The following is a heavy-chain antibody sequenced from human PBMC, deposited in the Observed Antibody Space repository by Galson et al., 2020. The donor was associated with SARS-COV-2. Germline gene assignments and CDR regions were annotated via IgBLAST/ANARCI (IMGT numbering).Heavy chain of an antibody. Sequence: GESLQISCAASGLTFNNYGMTWVRQAPGKALGWVSPIAGSASVTSYADSVKGLFTISSDNSKNTLFLQMNSLRADDTAIYYGAKDLGCVEWQKNCFDNGGQGTLVTVSS. D-gene: IGHD3-3*01. J-gene: IGHJ4*02. CDR1: GLTFNNYG. V-gene: IGHV3-23*01. CDR3: AKDLGCVEWQKNCFDN. CDR2: IAGSASVT.